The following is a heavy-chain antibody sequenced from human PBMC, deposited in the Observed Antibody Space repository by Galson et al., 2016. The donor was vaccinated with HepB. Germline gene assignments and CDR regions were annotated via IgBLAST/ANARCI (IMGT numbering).Heavy chain of an antibody. CDR3: ARYSNSWAPFDY. D-gene: IGHD6-13*01. V-gene: IGHV3-23*01. CDR1: GLTFSSYA. CDR2: ISGSGANT. J-gene: IGHJ4*02. Sequence: SLRLSCAASGLTFSSYAMTWVRQAPGKGLEWVSGISGSGANTYYANAVKGRFTISRDNSDNTLYLQVNSLRAEDTALYFCARYSNSWAPFDYWGQGSLVNVSS.